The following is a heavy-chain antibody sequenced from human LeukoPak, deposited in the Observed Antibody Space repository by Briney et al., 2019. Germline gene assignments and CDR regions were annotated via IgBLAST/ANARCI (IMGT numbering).Heavy chain of an antibody. D-gene: IGHD3-10*01. CDR2: IFSDDAA. CDR3: AKDRDIILIGHGMDV. J-gene: IGHJ6*02. V-gene: IGHV3-66*01. CDR1: GFTVSSNC. Sequence: PGGSLRLSCAASGFTVSSNCMSWVRQAPGKGLEWVSLIFSDDAAYYADSVKGRFSISRDNSKNTLYLQMNSLRAEDTAVYYCAKDRDIILIGHGMDVWGQGTTVSVSS.